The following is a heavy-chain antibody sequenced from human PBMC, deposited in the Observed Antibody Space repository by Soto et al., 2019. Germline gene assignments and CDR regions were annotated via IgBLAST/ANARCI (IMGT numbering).Heavy chain of an antibody. CDR3: ASSHAGAHITAAVH. CDR2: IYHSGST. Sequence: QLQLQESGSGLVKPSQTLSLTCAVSGGSISSGGYSWNWIRQPPGKGLEWIGYIYHSGSTYYNPSLKSLVTISVDRSKNQFSLKLSSVTAADTAVYYCASSHAGAHITAAVHWGQGTLVTVSS. D-gene: IGHD6-13*01. J-gene: IGHJ4*02. V-gene: IGHV4-30-2*01. CDR1: GGSISSGGYS.